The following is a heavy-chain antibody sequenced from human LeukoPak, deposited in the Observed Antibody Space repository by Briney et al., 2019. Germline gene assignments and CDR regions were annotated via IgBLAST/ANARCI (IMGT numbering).Heavy chain of an antibody. Sequence: SETLSLTCTVSGGSISSYYWSWIRQPPGKGLEWIGEINHSGSTNYNPSLKSRVTISVDTSKNQFSLKLSSVTAADTAVYYCARSNGSSWHYYFDYWGQGTLVTVSS. CDR1: GGSISSYY. V-gene: IGHV4-34*01. CDR3: ARSNGSSWHYYFDY. J-gene: IGHJ4*02. D-gene: IGHD6-13*01. CDR2: INHSGST.